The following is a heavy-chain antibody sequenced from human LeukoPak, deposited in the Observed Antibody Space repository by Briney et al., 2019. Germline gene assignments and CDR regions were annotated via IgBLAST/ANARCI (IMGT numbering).Heavy chain of an antibody. CDR3: ARSRDGYPHFDY. Sequence: SETLSLTCTVSGGSISSYYWSWIRQPPGKGLEWIGYIYYSGSTNYNPSLKGRVTISVDTSKNQFSLKLSSVTAADTAVYYCARSRDGYPHFDYWGQGTLVTVSS. CDR2: IYYSGST. CDR1: GGSISSYY. V-gene: IGHV4-59*01. J-gene: IGHJ4*02. D-gene: IGHD5-24*01.